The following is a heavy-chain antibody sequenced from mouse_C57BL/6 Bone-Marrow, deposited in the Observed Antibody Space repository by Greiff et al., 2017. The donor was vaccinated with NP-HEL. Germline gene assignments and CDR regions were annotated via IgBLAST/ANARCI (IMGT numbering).Heavy chain of an antibody. V-gene: IGHV14-4*01. J-gene: IGHJ3*01. Sequence: EVQLQESGAELVRPGASVKLSCTASGFNIKDDYMHWVKQRPEQGLEWIGWIDPENGDTEYASKFQGKATITADTSSNTAYLQRSSLTSEDTAVYYCTIDGYYGGFAYWGQGTLVTVSA. CDR2: IDPENGDT. CDR1: GFNIKDDY. CDR3: TIDGYYGGFAY. D-gene: IGHD2-3*01.